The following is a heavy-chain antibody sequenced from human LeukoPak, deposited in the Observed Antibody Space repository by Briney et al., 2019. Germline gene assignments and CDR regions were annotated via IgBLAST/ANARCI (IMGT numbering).Heavy chain of an antibody. D-gene: IGHD6-13*01. Sequence: SETLSLTCTVSGGSISSYYWSWIRQPPGKGLEWIGYIYYSGSTNYNPSLKSRVTISVDTSKNQFSLKLSSVTAAGTAVYYCARGAEYYSSSYNRWFDPWGQGTLVTVSS. J-gene: IGHJ5*02. CDR1: GGSISSYY. V-gene: IGHV4-59*01. CDR2: IYYSGST. CDR3: ARGAEYYSSSYNRWFDP.